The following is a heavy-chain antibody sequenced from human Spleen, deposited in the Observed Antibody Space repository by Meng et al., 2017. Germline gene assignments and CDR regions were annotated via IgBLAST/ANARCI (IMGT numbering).Heavy chain of an antibody. D-gene: IGHD6-19*01. V-gene: IGHV3-73*01. Sequence: GESLKISCTASGFTFNYAWMSWVRQAPGKGLEWVGRIGGRPKSYAAAYAAPVRGRFTISRDDSRNTAYLQMNSLKTEDSAVYYCTIYIRGHIWGQGTMVTVSS. CDR1: GFTFNYAW. CDR3: TIYIRGHI. CDR2: IGGRPKSYAA. J-gene: IGHJ3*02.